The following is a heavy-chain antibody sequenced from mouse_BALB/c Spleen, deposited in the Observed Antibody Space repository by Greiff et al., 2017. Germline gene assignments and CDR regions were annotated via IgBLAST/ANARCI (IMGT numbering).Heavy chain of an antibody. CDR1: GFSLTSYG. CDR2: IWAGGST. V-gene: IGHV2-9*02. Sequence: VQVVESGPGLVAPSQSLSITCTVSGFSLTSYGVHWVRQPPGKGLEWLGVIWAGGSTNYNSALMSRLSISKENSTSQVFLKMNSLQTYDTAMYYCARDSDGSSYDWYFDVWGAGTTVTVSS. D-gene: IGHD1-1*01. CDR3: ARDSDGSSYDWYFDV. J-gene: IGHJ1*01.